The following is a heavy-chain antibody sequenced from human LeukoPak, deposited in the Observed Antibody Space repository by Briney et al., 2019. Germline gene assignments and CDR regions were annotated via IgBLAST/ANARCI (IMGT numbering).Heavy chain of an antibody. V-gene: IGHV3-64*01. J-gene: IGHJ4*02. CDR1: GFTFSSYA. CDR2: ISSNGGST. D-gene: IGHD1-26*01. CDR3: ARDKREGARGYFDY. Sequence: HPGGSLRLSCAASGFTFSSYAMHWVRQAPGKGLEYVSAISSNGGSTYYANSVKGRFTISRDNSKNTLYLQMGSLRAEDTAVYYCARDKREGARGYFDYWGQGTLVTVSS.